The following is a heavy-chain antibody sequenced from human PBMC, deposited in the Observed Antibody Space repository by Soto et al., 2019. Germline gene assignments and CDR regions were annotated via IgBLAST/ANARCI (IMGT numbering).Heavy chain of an antibody. J-gene: IGHJ6*02. V-gene: IGHV3-48*02. D-gene: IGHD2-2*01. CDR3: ARDFGDIVVVPAADSEGYYYYYGMDV. CDR1: GFTFSSYS. Sequence: EVQLVESGGGLVQPGGSLRLSCAASGFTFSSYSMNWVRQAPGKGLEWVSYISSSSSTIYYADSVKGRFTISRDNAKNSLCLQMNSLRDEDMAVYYCARDFGDIVVVPAADSEGYYYYYGMDVWGQGTTVTVSS. CDR2: ISSSSSTI.